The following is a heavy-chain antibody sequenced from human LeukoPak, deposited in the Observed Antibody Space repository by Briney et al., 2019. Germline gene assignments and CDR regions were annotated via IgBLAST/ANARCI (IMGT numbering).Heavy chain of an antibody. D-gene: IGHD3-10*01. CDR3: ARDSGSGSYYNWFDP. Sequence: ASVKVSCKASGYTFTSYYMHWVRQAPGQGLEWMGWINPNSGGTNYAQKFQGRVTMTRDTSISTAYMELGRLRSDDTAVYYCARDSGSGSYYNWFDPWGQGTLVTVSS. V-gene: IGHV1-2*02. J-gene: IGHJ5*02. CDR1: GYTFTSYY. CDR2: INPNSGGT.